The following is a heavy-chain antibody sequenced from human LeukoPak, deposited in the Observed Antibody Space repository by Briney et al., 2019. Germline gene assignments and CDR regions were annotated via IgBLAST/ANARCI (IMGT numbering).Heavy chain of an antibody. D-gene: IGHD4-17*01. V-gene: IGHV3-53*01. J-gene: IGHJ4*02. CDR1: GFTVSSNY. Sequence: GGSLRLSCAASGFTVSSNYMSWVRQAPGKGLEWVSVIYSGGSTYYADSVKGRFTISRDNSKNTLYLQMNSLRAEDTAVYYCATQHDYGCKIFDYWGQGTLVTVSS. CDR2: IYSGGST. CDR3: ATQHDYGCKIFDY.